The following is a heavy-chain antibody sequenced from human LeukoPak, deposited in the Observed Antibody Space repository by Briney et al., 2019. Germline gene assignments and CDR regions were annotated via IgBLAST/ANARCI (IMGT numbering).Heavy chain of an antibody. J-gene: IGHJ4*02. CDR2: ISSSSSTI. V-gene: IGHV3-48*02. Sequence: PGGSLRLSCAASGFTFSSYSMNWVRQAPGKGLEWVSYISSSSSTIYYADSVKGRFTISRDNAKNSLYLQMNSLRDGETAVYYWARTGFSGHWSYFGYWGQRPLVTVSS. D-gene: IGHD6-19*01. CDR1: GFTFSSYS. CDR3: ARTGFSGHWSYFGY.